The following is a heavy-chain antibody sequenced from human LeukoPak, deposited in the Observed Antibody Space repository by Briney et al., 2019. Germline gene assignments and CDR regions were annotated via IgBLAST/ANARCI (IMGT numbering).Heavy chain of an antibody. CDR2: ISSSSSTI. Sequence: PGGSLRLSCAASGFTFSTYSMNWVRQAPGKGLEWVSYISSSSSTINYADSVKGRFTISRDNTKNSLYLQMSSLRAEDTALYYCARDDIAVTGMAFDYWGQGTLVTVSS. J-gene: IGHJ4*02. CDR1: GFTFSTYS. D-gene: IGHD6-13*01. CDR3: ARDDIAVTGMAFDY. V-gene: IGHV3-48*04.